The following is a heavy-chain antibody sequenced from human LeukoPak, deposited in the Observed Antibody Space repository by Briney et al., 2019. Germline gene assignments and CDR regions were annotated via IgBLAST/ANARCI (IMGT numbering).Heavy chain of an antibody. Sequence: GGSLRLSCAASGFTFSSYGMNWVRQAPGKGLEWVSAISGSGGSTYYADSVKGRFTISRDNAKNSLYLQMNSLRAEDTAVYYCAELGITMIGGVWGKGTTVTISS. V-gene: IGHV3-23*01. CDR2: ISGSGGST. D-gene: IGHD3-10*02. J-gene: IGHJ6*04. CDR1: GFTFSSYG. CDR3: AELGITMIGGV.